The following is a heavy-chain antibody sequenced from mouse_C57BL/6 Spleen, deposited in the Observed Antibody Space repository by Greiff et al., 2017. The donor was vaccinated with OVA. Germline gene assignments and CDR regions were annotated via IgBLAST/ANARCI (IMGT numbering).Heavy chain of an antibody. CDR2: ISSGGSYT. J-gene: IGHJ2*01. Sequence: EVQLQESGGDLVKPGGSLKLSCAASGFTFSSYGMSWVRQTPDKRLEWVATISSGGSYTYYPDSVKGRFTISRDNAKNTLYLQMSSLKSEDTAMYYCARQTSQFDYWGQGTTLTVSS. V-gene: IGHV5-6*01. CDR3: ARQTSQFDY. CDR1: GFTFSSYG.